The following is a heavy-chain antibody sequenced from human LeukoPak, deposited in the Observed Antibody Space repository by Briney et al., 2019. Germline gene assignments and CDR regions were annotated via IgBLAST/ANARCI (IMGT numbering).Heavy chain of an antibody. CDR3: ARLQYCSGTSCYWFDP. CDR2: IYYSGSA. CDR1: GGSISSGGYY. J-gene: IGHJ5*02. V-gene: IGHV4-31*03. Sequence: SETLSLTCTVSGGSISSGGYYWSWIRQHPGKGLEWIGYIYYSGSAYYNPSLKSRVTISVDTSKNQFSLKLSSVTAADTAVYYCARLQYCSGTSCYWFDPWGQGTLVTVSS. D-gene: IGHD2-2*01.